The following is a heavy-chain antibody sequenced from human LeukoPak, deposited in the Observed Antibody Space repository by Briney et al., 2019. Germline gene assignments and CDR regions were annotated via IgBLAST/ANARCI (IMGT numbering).Heavy chain of an antibody. J-gene: IGHJ4*02. Sequence: SETLSLTCTVSGGSISSSSYSWGWIRQPPGKGLEWIGSIYYSGSTNYNPSLKSRVTISVDTSKNQFSLKLSSVTAADTAVYYCARGYCSSTSCYWGTTIDYWGQGTLVTVSS. D-gene: IGHD2-2*01. CDR3: ARGYCSSTSCYWGTTIDY. V-gene: IGHV4-39*07. CDR2: IYYSGST. CDR1: GGSISSSSYS.